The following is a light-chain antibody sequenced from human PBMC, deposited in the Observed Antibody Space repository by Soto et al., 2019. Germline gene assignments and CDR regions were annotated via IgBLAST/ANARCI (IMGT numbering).Light chain of an antibody. Sequence: DIQMTQSPSTLSASVGDRVTITCRASQGIDNYLAWFQQKPGKVPQRLIYAASTLQSGVPSRLSGSGSGTEFTLTISSLQPEDFATYYCLQHRSYPLTFGGGTKVDSK. CDR1: QGIDNY. V-gene: IGKV1-17*03. CDR3: LQHRSYPLT. CDR2: AAS. J-gene: IGKJ4*01.